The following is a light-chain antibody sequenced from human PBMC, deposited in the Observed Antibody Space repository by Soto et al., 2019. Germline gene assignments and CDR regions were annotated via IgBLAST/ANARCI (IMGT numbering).Light chain of an antibody. CDR2: AAS. J-gene: IGKJ3*01. CDR3: HQYNNWLGT. V-gene: IGKV1-39*01. Sequence: DIQMTQSPSSLSESAGDRVTITCRASQGISTYLNWYQQKPGKAPKLLIYAASSLQSGVPSRFSGSGSGTEFTLTISSLQSEDFAVYYCHQYNNWLGTFGPGTKVDIK. CDR1: QGISTY.